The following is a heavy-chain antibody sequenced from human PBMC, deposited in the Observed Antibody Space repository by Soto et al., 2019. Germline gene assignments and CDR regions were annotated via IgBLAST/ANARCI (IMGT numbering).Heavy chain of an antibody. Sequence: SETLSLTCTVSGGSISSYYWSWIRQPPGKGLEWIGYIYYSGSTNYNPSLKSRVTISVDTSKNQFSLKLSSVTAADTAVYYCARFRPPQAYYYYYMYVWSKGTTVTVSS. V-gene: IGHV4-59*01. CDR2: IYYSGST. CDR1: GGSISSYY. D-gene: IGHD3-10*01. J-gene: IGHJ6*03. CDR3: ARFRPPQAYYYYYMYV.